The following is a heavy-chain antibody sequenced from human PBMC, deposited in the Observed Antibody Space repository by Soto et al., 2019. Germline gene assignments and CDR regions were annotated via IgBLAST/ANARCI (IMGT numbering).Heavy chain of an antibody. CDR2: ISNSSSYI. Sequence: GGSLRLSCTASGFTFSSYNMNWVRQAPGKGLEWVSSISNSSSYIYYADSVKGRFTISRDNAKNSLYLQMNSLRAEDTAVYYCARDLLLGFYDSSGYYYDFDIWGQGTMVTVSS. V-gene: IGHV3-21*01. CDR1: GFTFSSYN. J-gene: IGHJ3*02. CDR3: ARDLLLGFYDSSGYYYDFDI. D-gene: IGHD3-22*01.